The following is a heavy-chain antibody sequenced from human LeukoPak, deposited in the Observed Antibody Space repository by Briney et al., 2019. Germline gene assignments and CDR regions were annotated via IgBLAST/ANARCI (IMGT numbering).Heavy chain of an antibody. CDR3: ASHYYDSSGYYHGFDS. CDR2: IYYSGST. J-gene: IGHJ4*02. D-gene: IGHD3-22*01. V-gene: IGHV4-59*02. Sequence: SETLSLTCTVSGGSVTRNYWSWIRQSPGKGLELIGHIYYSGSTNYNPSLKSRVTISLDTSKTQFSLKLSSVTAADSAIYYCASHYYDSSGYYHGFDSWGQGTLVTVSS. CDR1: GGSVTRNY.